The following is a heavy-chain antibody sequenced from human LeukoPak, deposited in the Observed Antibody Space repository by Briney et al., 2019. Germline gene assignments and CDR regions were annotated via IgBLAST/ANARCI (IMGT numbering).Heavy chain of an antibody. Sequence: GGSLRLSCAASGFTFDDYGMSWVRQGPGKGLEWVSAINRNGDSTGYADSVKGRFTISRDNSKNTLYLQMNNLRVDDTAVYYCAKKGQADDGGKPDWGQGTLVTVSS. CDR2: INRNGDST. J-gene: IGHJ4*02. CDR3: AKKGQADDGGKPD. V-gene: IGHV3-20*04. CDR1: GFTFDDYG.